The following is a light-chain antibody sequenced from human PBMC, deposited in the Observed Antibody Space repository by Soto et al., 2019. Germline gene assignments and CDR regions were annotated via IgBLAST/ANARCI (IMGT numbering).Light chain of an antibody. V-gene: IGLV1-40*01. J-gene: IGLJ2*01. Sequence: QSVLTQPPSVSGAPGQSVTISCTGSSSNIGADYAVHWYQQHPGTAPKLLIYGDNNRPSGVPDRFSGSRSGTSASLAITGLQAEDEADYYCQSYDSSRSGPVIFGGGTKLTVL. CDR3: QSYDSSRSGPVI. CDR2: GDN. CDR1: SSNIGADYA.